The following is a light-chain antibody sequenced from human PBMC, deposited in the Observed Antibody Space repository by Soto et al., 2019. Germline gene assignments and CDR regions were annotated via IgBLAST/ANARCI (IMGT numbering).Light chain of an antibody. Sequence: EIVMTQSPATLSVSPGERATLSCRASQSVSSNLAWYQQKPGQAPWLLIYGASTRATGIPARFSGSGSGTEFTLTISSLQSEDFAVYYCQQYNNWPPYTFGQGTNLEIK. CDR2: GAS. CDR1: QSVSSN. CDR3: QQYNNWPPYT. J-gene: IGKJ2*01. V-gene: IGKV3-15*01.